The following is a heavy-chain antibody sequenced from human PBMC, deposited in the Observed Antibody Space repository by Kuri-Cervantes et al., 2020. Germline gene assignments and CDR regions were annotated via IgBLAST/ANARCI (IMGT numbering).Heavy chain of an antibody. CDR3: ARGSIRGHFDY. CDR2: IYYSGST. Sequence: SETLSLTCTVSGGSISSSNYFWGWIRQPPGKGLEWIGYIYYSGSTNYNPSLKSRVTISVDTSKNQFSLKLSSVTAADTAVYYCARGSIRGHFDYWGQGTLVTVSS. J-gene: IGHJ4*02. D-gene: IGHD2-21*01. V-gene: IGHV4-61*05. CDR1: GGSISSSNYF.